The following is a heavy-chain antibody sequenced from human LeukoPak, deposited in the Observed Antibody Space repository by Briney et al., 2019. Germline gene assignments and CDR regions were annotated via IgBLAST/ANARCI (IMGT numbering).Heavy chain of an antibody. CDR3: AKGYTFGPNWFDP. Sequence: GGSLRLSCAASGFTFSSSAMSWVRQAPGKGLEWVSAISNNGGYTYYADSVQGRFTISRDNSKSTLCLQMNSLRAEDTAVYYCAKGYTFGPNWFDPWGQGTLVTVSS. D-gene: IGHD5-18*01. V-gene: IGHV3-23*01. CDR2: ISNNGGYT. J-gene: IGHJ5*02. CDR1: GFTFSSSA.